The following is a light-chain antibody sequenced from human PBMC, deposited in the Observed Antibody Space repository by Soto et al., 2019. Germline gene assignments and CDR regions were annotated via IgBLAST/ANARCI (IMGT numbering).Light chain of an antibody. Sequence: QSVLTQPASVSGSPGQSITISCTGTSSDVGGYNYVSWYQQHPGDAPKLMIYHVSNRPSGVSNRFSGSKSGNTASLTISGLQAEDAADSYCSSYTSTTAYIFGTGTNVTLL. CDR2: HVS. V-gene: IGLV2-14*03. CDR3: SSYTSTTAYI. CDR1: SSDVGGYNY. J-gene: IGLJ1*01.